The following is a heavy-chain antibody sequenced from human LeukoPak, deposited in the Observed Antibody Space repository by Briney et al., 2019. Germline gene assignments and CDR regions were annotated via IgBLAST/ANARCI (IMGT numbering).Heavy chain of an antibody. CDR1: GFTFSSYA. J-gene: IGHJ4*02. V-gene: IGHV1-69*04. CDR2: IIPILGIA. CDR3: AREIAYATLDY. Sequence: GGSLRLSCAASGFTFSSYAISWVRQAPGQGLEWMGRIIPILGIANYAQKFQGRVTITADKSTSTAYMELSSLRSEDTAVYYCAREIAYATLDYWGQGTLVTVSS.